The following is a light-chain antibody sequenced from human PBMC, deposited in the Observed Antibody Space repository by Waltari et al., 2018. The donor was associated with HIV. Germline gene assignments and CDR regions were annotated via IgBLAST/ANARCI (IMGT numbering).Light chain of an antibody. CDR1: SSNIGAGYD. CDR2: GNS. CDR3: QSYDSSLSGGV. J-gene: IGLJ3*02. Sequence: QSVLTQPPSVSGAPGQRVTISSTGSSSNIGAGYDVHWYQQLPGTAPNLLITGNSNRPSGVPDRFSGSKSGTSASLAITGLQAEDEADYYCQSYDSSLSGGVFGGGTKLTVL. V-gene: IGLV1-40*01.